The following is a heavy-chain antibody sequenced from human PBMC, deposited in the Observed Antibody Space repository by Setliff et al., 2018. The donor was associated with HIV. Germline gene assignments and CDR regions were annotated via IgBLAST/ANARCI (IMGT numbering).Heavy chain of an antibody. Sequence: GASVKVSCKASGYIFTNYVIHWVRQAPGQRLEWLGWINAGNGDTRYSQKFQGRIYITRDTSATTVYMELSRLRSEDTAVYYCARGLQSTWYSGTWFDPWGQGTLVTVSS. CDR2: INAGNGDT. J-gene: IGHJ5*02. CDR3: ARGLQSTWYSGTWFDP. D-gene: IGHD6-13*01. CDR1: GYIFTNYV. V-gene: IGHV1-3*01.